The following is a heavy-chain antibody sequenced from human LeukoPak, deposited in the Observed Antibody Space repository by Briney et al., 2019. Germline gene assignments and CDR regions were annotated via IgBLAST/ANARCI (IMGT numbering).Heavy chain of an antibody. CDR3: ARRLAVAGEFDY. CDR2: IYYSGST. J-gene: IGHJ4*02. D-gene: IGHD6-19*01. CDR1: GXSISSYY. V-gene: IGHV4-59*01. Sequence: SETLSLTCTVSGXSISSYYWSWIRQPPGKGLEWIGYIYYSGSTNYNPSLKSRVTISVDTSKNQFSLKLSSVTAADTAVYYCARRLAVAGEFDYWGQGTLVTVSS.